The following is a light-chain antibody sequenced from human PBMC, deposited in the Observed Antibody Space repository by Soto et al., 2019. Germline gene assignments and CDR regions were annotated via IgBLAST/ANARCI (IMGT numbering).Light chain of an antibody. Sequence: TQRTQSASSVSSSFVYRVTITCRASQGISNYLAWYQQKPGTVPKLLITAASTLQTGVPSRFSGGGSGTDFTLTISSLQPEDVATYYCQQLFDSPITFGQGTRLEIK. V-gene: IGKV1-27*01. CDR3: QQLFDSPIT. CDR2: AAS. CDR1: QGISNY. J-gene: IGKJ5*01.